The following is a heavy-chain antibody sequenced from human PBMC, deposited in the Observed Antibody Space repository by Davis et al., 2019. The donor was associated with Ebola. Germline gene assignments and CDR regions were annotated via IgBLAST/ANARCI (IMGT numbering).Heavy chain of an antibody. J-gene: IGHJ5*02. Sequence: AASVKVSCKASGYTFTSYGISWVRQAPGQGLEWMGWISAYNGNTNYAQKLQGRVTMTTDTSTSTAYMELRSLRSDDTAVYYCARGGRIQLWLPNWFDPWGQGTLVTVSS. V-gene: IGHV1-18*01. CDR3: ARGGRIQLWLPNWFDP. D-gene: IGHD5-18*01. CDR2: ISAYNGNT. CDR1: GYTFTSYG.